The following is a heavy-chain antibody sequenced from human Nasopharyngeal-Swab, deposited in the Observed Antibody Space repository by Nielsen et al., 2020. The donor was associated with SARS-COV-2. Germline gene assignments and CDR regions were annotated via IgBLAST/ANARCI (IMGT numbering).Heavy chain of an antibody. CDR2: INPSGCST. CDR1: GYTFTSYY. Sequence: ASVKVSCKASGYTFTSYYMHWVRQAPGQGLEWMGIINPSGCSTSYAQKFQGRVTMTRDTSTSTVYMELSSLRSEDTAVYYCARDQAGTIFGVVIMNYGMDVWGQGTTVTVSS. V-gene: IGHV1-46*01. J-gene: IGHJ6*02. D-gene: IGHD3-3*01. CDR3: ARDQAGTIFGVVIMNYGMDV.